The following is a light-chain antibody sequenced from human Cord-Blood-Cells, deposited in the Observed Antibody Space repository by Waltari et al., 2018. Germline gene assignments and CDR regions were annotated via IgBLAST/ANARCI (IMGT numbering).Light chain of an antibody. V-gene: IGLV2-23*03. CDR3: CSYAGSSTFVV. J-gene: IGLJ2*01. CDR1: SSDVGCYNL. CDR2: EGS. Sequence: QSALTQPASVSGSPGQSITISCTGTSSDVGCYNLFSWYQQHPGKAPKLMIYEGSKRHSGVSNRFSGSMSGKTAYLTISGLQAEDEADYCCCSYAGSSTFVVFGGGTKLTVL.